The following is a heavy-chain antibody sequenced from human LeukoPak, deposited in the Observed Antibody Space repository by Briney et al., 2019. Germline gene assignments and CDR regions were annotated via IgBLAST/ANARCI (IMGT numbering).Heavy chain of an antibody. V-gene: IGHV3-21*01. D-gene: IGHD5-18*01. Sequence: GGSLRLSCAASGFTFSSYSMNWVRQAPGKGLEWVSSIGSSSSYIYYADSVKGRFTISRDNAKNSLYLQMNSLRAEDTAVYYCARAPTKGYSYVYGFLTDFDYWGQGTLVTVSS. CDR2: IGSSSSYI. CDR1: GFTFSSYS. CDR3: ARAPTKGYSYVYGFLTDFDY. J-gene: IGHJ4*02.